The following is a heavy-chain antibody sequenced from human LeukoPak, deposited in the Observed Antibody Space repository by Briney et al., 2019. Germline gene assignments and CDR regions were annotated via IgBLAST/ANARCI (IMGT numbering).Heavy chain of an antibody. CDR2: ILNDGSQE. V-gene: IGHV3-33*01. D-gene: IGHD3-16*01. Sequence: GGSLRLSCAASGFTFSSYGMHWVRQAPGKGLEWVAVILNDGSQEKYADSVKGRFTISRDNSKNTLFLQMNSLRAEDTAVYYYARDDALGDNALDIWGQGTMVTVSS. J-gene: IGHJ3*02. CDR1: GFTFSSYG. CDR3: ARDDALGDNALDI.